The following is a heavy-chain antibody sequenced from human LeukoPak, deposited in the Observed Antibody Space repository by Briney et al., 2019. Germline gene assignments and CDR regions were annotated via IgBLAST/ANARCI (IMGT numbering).Heavy chain of an antibody. CDR3: AKARITIFGVVTD. J-gene: IGHJ4*02. CDR1: GSTFDDYG. Sequence: PGGSLRLSCAASGSTFDDYGMSWVRQAPGKGLEWVSGINWNGGSTGYADSVKGRFTISRDNAKNSLYLQMNSLRAEDTAVYYCAKARITIFGVVTDWGQGTLVTVSS. V-gene: IGHV3-20*04. D-gene: IGHD3-3*01. CDR2: INWNGGST.